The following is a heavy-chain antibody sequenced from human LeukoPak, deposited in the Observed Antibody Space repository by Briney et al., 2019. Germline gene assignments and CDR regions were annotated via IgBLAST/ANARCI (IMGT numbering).Heavy chain of an antibody. CDR3: AKSGIQLWYGKYYMDV. V-gene: IGHV3-74*01. CDR2: IHNDGSST. D-gene: IGHD5-18*01. CDR1: GFTFSRYW. J-gene: IGHJ6*03. Sequence: GGSLRLSCAASGFTFSRYWMHWVRQAPGTGLVWVSRIHNDGSSTSYADSVKGRFTISRDNSKNTLYLQMNSLRAEDTAVYYCAKSGIQLWYGKYYMDVWGKGTTVTISS.